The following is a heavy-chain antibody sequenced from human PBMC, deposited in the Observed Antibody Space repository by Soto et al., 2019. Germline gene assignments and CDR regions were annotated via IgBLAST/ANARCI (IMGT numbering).Heavy chain of an antibody. CDR2: ISGSGFST. V-gene: IGHV3-23*01. CDR3: ATFTFGRPFDT. D-gene: IGHD3-16*01. CDR1: GFTFNTYA. J-gene: IGHJ3*02. Sequence: VGSLRLSCAASGFTFNTYAMSWVRQAPGQGLEWVSAISGSGFSTYYADSVKGRFSISSDSSKNTLFLQMNSLRADDTAVYFCATFTFGRPFDTWGQGTMVTVSS.